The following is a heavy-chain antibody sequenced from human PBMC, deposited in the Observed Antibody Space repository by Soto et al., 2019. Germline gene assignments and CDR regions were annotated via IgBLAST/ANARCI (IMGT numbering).Heavy chain of an antibody. J-gene: IGHJ6*03. CDR3: ARGHDPDYYYYMDV. Sequence: GGSLRLSCAASGFTVSSNYMSWVRQAPGKGLEWVSVIYSGGSTYYADSVKGRFTISRDNSKNTLYLQMNSLRAEDTAVYYCARGHDPDYYYYMDVWGKGNPGHRLL. V-gene: IGHV3-66*01. D-gene: IGHD3-3*01. CDR1: GFTVSSNY. CDR2: IYSGGST.